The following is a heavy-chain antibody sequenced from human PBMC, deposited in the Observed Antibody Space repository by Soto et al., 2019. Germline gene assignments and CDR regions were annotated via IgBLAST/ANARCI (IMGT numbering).Heavy chain of an antibody. CDR2: IFSSGST. CDR1: GGSINTFY. J-gene: IGHJ4*02. V-gene: IGHV4-4*07. D-gene: IGHD5-12*01. Sequence: PSETLSLTCTVSGGSINTFYWSWVRQPAGKGLEWIGRIFSSGSTSFNPSLESRVAMSVDTSKNHFSLNLSSVTAADMAVYYCAREGSYSAYNFAHGIQLWYFDFWGQGAVGTVSS. CDR3: AREGSYSAYNFAHGIQLWYFDF.